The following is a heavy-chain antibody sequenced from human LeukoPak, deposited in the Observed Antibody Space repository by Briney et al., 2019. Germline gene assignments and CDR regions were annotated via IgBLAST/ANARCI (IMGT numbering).Heavy chain of an antibody. CDR2: IYHSGTT. CDR1: GGSISSGGYY. Sequence: PSQTLSLTCSVSGGSISSGGYYWSWIRQPPGKGLEWIAYIYHSGTTYSNPSLKSRVITSVDRSKNQFSLKLISVTAADTAVYYCARGGPDFQAVVGFDPWGQGTLVTVSS. J-gene: IGHJ5*02. V-gene: IGHV4-30-2*01. D-gene: IGHD6-19*01. CDR3: ARGGPDFQAVVGFDP.